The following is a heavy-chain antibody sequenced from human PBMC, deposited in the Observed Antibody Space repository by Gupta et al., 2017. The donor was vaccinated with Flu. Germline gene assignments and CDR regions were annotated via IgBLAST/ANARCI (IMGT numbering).Heavy chain of an antibody. CDR2: ISWNSGSI. CDR3: AKDARYNWKKGAFDI. CDR1: GFTFDDYA. J-gene: IGHJ3*02. Sequence: EVQLVESGGGLVQPGRSLRLSCAASGFTFDDYAMHWVRQAPGKGLEWVSGISWNSGSIGYADSVKGRFTISRDNAKNSLYLQMNSLRAEDTALYYCAKDARYNWKKGAFDIWGQGTMVTVSS. V-gene: IGHV3-9*01. D-gene: IGHD1-20*01.